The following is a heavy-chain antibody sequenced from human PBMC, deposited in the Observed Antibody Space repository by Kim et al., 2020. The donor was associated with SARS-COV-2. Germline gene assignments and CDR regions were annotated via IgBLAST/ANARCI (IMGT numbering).Heavy chain of an antibody. Sequence: SETLSLTCTVSGGSISSYYWSWIRQPPGKGLEWIGYIYYSGSTNYNPSLKSRVTISVDTSKNQFSLKLSSVTAADTAVYYCARSADIYTITIYFQHWGRGTLVTVSS. V-gene: IGHV4-59*08. J-gene: IGHJ1*01. CDR3: ARSADIYTITIYFQH. CDR1: GGSISSYY. D-gene: IGHD5-12*01. CDR2: IYYSGST.